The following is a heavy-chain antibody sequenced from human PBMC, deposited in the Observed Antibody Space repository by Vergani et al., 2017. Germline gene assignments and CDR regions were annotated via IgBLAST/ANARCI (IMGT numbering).Heavy chain of an antibody. CDR2: IRSKANSYAT. CDR1: GFTFSGSA. J-gene: IGHJ4*02. CDR3: TRLVAVAGTDFDY. Sequence: EVQLVESGGGLVQPGGSLKLSCAASGFTFSGSAMHWVRQASGKGLEWVGRIRSKANSYATAYAASVKGRFTISRDDSKNTAYLQMNSLKTEDTAVYYCTRLVAVAGTDFDYWGQGTLVTVSS. D-gene: IGHD6-19*01. V-gene: IGHV3-73*01.